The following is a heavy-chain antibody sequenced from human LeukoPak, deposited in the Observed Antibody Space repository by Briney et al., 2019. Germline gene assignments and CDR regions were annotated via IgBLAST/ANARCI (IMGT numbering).Heavy chain of an antibody. D-gene: IGHD4-17*01. CDR1: GGSIGTDY. V-gene: IGHV4-59*01. J-gene: IGHJ3*02. CDR3: ARVVYGDYVRGAFDI. Sequence: PSETLSLTCSVSGGSIGTDYWSWIRQPPGKGLEWIGYIYYSGSTNYNPSLKSRVTISVDTSKNQFSLKLSSVTAADTAVYYCARVVYGDYVRGAFDIWGQGTMVTVSS. CDR2: IYYSGST.